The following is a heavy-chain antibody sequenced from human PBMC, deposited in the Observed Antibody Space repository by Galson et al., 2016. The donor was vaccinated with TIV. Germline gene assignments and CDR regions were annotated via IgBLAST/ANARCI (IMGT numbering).Heavy chain of an antibody. V-gene: IGHV4-30-4*01. CDR3: ARDAGTYYHALDL. CDR2: IYYSGST. CDR1: GGSISNGDYY. D-gene: IGHD3-22*01. Sequence: LSLTCAVFGGSISNGDYYWSWIRQPPGKGLEWIGYIYYSGSTNPNPSLKSRLTLSVDRSKNRFSLNRSSVTAADTAVYYCARDAGTYYHALDLGGQGTLVAVSS. J-gene: IGHJ3*01.